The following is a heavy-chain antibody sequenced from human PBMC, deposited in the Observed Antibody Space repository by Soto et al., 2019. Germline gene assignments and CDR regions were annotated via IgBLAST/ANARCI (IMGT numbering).Heavy chain of an antibody. D-gene: IGHD4-17*01. CDR2: ISYDGSNT. V-gene: IGHV3-30-3*01. J-gene: IGHJ4*02. CDR3: ARRPVTYYFDY. CDR1: GLPFSHYA. Sequence: GGSLRLSCAASGLPFSHYAMHWVRQAPGKGLEWAAVISYDGSNTYYADSVKGRFTISRDNSKNTLSLRMDSLRADDTAVYFCARRPVTYYFDYWGQGTLVTVSS.